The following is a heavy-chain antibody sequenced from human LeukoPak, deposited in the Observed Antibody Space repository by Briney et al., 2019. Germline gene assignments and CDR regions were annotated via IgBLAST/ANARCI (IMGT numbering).Heavy chain of an antibody. Sequence: SETLSLTCAVSGGSFSGYYWSWIRQPPGKGLEGIGEINHSGSTNYNPSLKSRVTISVDTSKNQFSLKLSSVTAADTAVYYCARKPITGTTASLSWFDPWGQGTLVTVSS. CDR1: GGSFSGYY. CDR2: INHSGST. D-gene: IGHD1-20*01. CDR3: ARKPITGTTASLSWFDP. J-gene: IGHJ5*02. V-gene: IGHV4-34*01.